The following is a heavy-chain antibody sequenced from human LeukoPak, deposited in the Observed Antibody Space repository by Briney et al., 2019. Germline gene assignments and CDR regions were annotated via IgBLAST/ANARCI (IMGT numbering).Heavy chain of an antibody. D-gene: IGHD3-10*01. J-gene: IGHJ4*02. Sequence: PGGSLGLSCAASGFTFSGYAMSWVRQAPGKGPEWVSTISGSGVSTYYADSVKGRFTSSRDNSKNTLYLQMNNLRAEDTAVYYCAKESRYYYGSGSFSSQFDYWGQGNLVTVSS. CDR2: ISGSGVST. V-gene: IGHV3-23*01. CDR1: GFTFSGYA. CDR3: AKESRYYYGSGSFSSQFDY.